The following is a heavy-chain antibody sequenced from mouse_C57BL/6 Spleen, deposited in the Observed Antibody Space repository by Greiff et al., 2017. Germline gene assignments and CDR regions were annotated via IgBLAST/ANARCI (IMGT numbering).Heavy chain of an antibody. V-gene: IGHV3-6*01. CDR2: ISYDGSN. J-gene: IGHJ2*01. D-gene: IGHD4-1*01. Sequence: EVHLVESGPGLVKPSQSLSLTCSVTGYSITSGYYWNWIRQFPGNKLEGMGYISYDGSNNYNPSLKNRISITRYTSKNQFFLKLNSVTTEDTATYYCAREGELGLFDYWGQGTTRTVSS. CDR3: AREGELGLFDY. CDR1: GYSITSGYY.